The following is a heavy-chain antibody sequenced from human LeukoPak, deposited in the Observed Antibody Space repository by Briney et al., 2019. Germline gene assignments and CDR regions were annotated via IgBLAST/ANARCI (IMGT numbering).Heavy chain of an antibody. Sequence: GASVKVSCKASGYTFTGYYMHWVRQAPGQGLEWMGWINPNSGGTNYAQKFQGRVTMTRDTSISTAYMELSRLRSDDTAVYYCASDHYYYGSGSLNWSDPWGKGTLVTVS. CDR1: GYTFTGYY. CDR2: INPNSGGT. V-gene: IGHV1-2*02. D-gene: IGHD3-10*01. J-gene: IGHJ5*02. CDR3: ASDHYYYGSGSLNWSDP.